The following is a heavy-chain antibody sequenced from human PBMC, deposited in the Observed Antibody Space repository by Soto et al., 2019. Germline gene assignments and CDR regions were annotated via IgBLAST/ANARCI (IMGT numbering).Heavy chain of an antibody. CDR1: GFTFSDYG. CDR2: IWYDGSKT. V-gene: IGHV3-33*01. J-gene: IGHJ4*02. D-gene: IGHD3-22*01. CDR3: ARETYYDSSGRFDS. Sequence: GGSLRLSCAASGFTFSDYGMHWVRQAPGKGLEWVAIIWYDGSKTYYADAVKGRFTISRDNSENTLYLQMNSLRAEDTAVYYCARETYYDSSGRFDSWGQGTLVTVSS.